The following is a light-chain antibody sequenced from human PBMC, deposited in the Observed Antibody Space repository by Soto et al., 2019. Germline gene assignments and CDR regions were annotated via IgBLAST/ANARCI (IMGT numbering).Light chain of an antibody. V-gene: IGKV1-39*01. J-gene: IGKJ1*01. CDR1: RSITTI. CDR2: AAS. CDR3: QQSYSTPRT. Sequence: DIQMTQSPSSLSASVGDRVTIPSRASRSITTILNWYQQKPGKAPKLLIYAASSLQSGVPSRFSGSGSGTDFTLTISSLQPEDFATYYCQQSYSTPRTFGQGTKVEIK.